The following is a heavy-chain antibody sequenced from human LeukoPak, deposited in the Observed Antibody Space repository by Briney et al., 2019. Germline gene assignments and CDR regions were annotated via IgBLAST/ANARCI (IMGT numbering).Heavy chain of an antibody. J-gene: IGHJ6*04. CDR2: ISSSSSTI. CDR3: AGQIAVAPIGLL. D-gene: IGHD6-19*01. CDR1: GFTFSSYS. Sequence: PGGSLRLSCAASGFTFSSYSMNWVRQAPGKGLEWVSSISSSSSTIYYADSVKGRFTISRDNAKNSLYLQMNSLRAEDTAVYYCAGQIAVAPIGLLWGKGTTVTISS. V-gene: IGHV3-48*04.